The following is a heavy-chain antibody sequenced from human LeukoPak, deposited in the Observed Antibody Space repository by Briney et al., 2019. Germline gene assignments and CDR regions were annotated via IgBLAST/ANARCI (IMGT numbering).Heavy chain of an antibody. Sequence: PSETLSLTCTVSGGSVSSGNYYWSWIRQPPGKGLEWIGYIYYSGSTNYNPSLKSRVTISVDTSMNQFSLKLSFVTTADTAVYYCARALGYCSGGSCTRGYNWFDPWGQGTLVTVPS. CDR3: ARALGYCSGGSCTRGYNWFDP. V-gene: IGHV4-61*01. CDR1: GGSVSSGNYY. D-gene: IGHD2-15*01. J-gene: IGHJ5*02. CDR2: IYYSGST.